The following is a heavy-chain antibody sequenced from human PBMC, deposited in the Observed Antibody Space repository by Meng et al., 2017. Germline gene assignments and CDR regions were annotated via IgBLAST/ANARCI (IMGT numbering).Heavy chain of an antibody. CDR1: GYTFTGYY. D-gene: IGHD3-10*01. V-gene: IGHV1-2*02. J-gene: IGHJ4*02. CDR3: ARVPHLLWFGELDDY. Sequence: ASVKVSCKASGYTFTGYYMHWVRQAPGQGLEWMGWINPNSGGTNYAQKFQGRVTMTRDTSISTAYMELSRLRSDDTAVYYCARVPHLLWFGELDDYWGQGTLVTVSS. CDR2: INPNSGGT.